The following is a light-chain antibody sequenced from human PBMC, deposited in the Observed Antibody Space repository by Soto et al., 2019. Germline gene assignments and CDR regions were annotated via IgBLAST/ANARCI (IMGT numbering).Light chain of an antibody. CDR2: EVT. Sequence: QSALTQTASVSGSPGQSITISCTGTSSDVGGYNFVSWYQQHPGKAPKLIIHEVTNRPSGVSGRFSGYKSGNTAFLTISGLQAEDEAVYYCCSHSSSITWMFGGGTKLTVL. J-gene: IGLJ3*02. V-gene: IGLV2-14*03. CDR1: SSDVGGYNF. CDR3: CSHSSSITWM.